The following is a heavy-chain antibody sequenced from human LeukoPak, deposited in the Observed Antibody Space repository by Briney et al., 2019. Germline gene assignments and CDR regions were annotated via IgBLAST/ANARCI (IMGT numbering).Heavy chain of an antibody. CDR1: GGSISSYY. Sequence: SETLSLTCTVSGGSISSYYWSWIRQPAGKGLEWIGRIYTSGSTNYNPSLKSRVTMSVDTSKNQFSLKLSSVTAADTAVYYCARDWANYDFWSGVAYYYGMDVWGQGTSVTVFS. CDR2: IYTSGST. V-gene: IGHV4-4*07. J-gene: IGHJ6*02. D-gene: IGHD3-3*01. CDR3: ARDWANYDFWSGVAYYYGMDV.